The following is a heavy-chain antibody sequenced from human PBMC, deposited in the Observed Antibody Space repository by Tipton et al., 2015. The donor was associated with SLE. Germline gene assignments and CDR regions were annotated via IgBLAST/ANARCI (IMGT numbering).Heavy chain of an antibody. J-gene: IGHJ4*02. CDR2: IYYSGST. D-gene: IGHD3-22*01. V-gene: IGHV4-59*08. CDR3: ARRLSSGHYFDY. Sequence: TLSLTCTVSGGSISSYYWSWIRQPPGKGLEWIGYIYYSGSTNYNPSLKSRVTISVDTSENQFSLKLSSVTAADTAVYYCARRLSSGHYFDYWGQGTLVTVSS. CDR1: GGSISSYY.